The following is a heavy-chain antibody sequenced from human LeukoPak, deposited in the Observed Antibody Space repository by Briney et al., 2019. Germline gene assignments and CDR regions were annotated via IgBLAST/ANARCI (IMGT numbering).Heavy chain of an antibody. V-gene: IGHV3-23*01. CDR1: GFTFSSYA. J-gene: IGHJ4*02. Sequence: GGSLRLSCAASGFTFSSYAMSWVRQAPGKGLEWVSAISGSGGSTYYADSVKGRFTISRDNSKNTLYLQMNSLRAEDTAVYYCAKAGRGYCSSTSCFFDYWGQGTLVTVSS. D-gene: IGHD2-2*01. CDR2: ISGSGGST. CDR3: AKAGRGYCSSTSCFFDY.